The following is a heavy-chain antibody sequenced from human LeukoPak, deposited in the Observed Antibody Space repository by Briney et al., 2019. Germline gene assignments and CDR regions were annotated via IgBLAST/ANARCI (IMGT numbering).Heavy chain of an antibody. CDR3: ARGGIVVVPAARARRGWFDP. V-gene: IGHV1-18*04. D-gene: IGHD2-2*01. CDR1: GYTFSVYY. J-gene: IGHJ5*02. Sequence: GASVKVSCKASGYTFSVYYIHWLRQAPGQGLEWMGWINTYNGNTNFARKLQGRVTMTTDTSTTTAYMELMSLRSDDTAVYYCARGGIVVVPAARARRGWFDPWGQGTLVTASS. CDR2: INTYNGNT.